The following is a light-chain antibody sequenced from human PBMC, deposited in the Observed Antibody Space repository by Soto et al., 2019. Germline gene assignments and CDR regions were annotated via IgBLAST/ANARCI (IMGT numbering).Light chain of an antibody. CDR2: DTR. CDR1: TGDVTSGHY. Sequence: QAVVTQDPSLTVSPGGTVPLTCGSSTGDVTSGHYPYWFHQMPGQAPRRLIYDTRNKSSWTPARFSGSLLGGKAALTLSGSPPEHEAEYYFLLAYGGARVFGGGTKLTVL. J-gene: IGLJ2*01. CDR3: LLAYGGARV. V-gene: IGLV7-46*01.